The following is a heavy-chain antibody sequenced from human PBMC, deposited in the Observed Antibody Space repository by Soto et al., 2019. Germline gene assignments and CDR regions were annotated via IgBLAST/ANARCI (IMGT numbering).Heavy chain of an antibody. CDR3: ARGPTGYDFWSGYFSGYYYGMDV. CDR1: GYTFTGYY. CDR2: INPNSGGT. D-gene: IGHD3-3*01. J-gene: IGHJ6*02. V-gene: IGHV1-2*04. Sequence: QVQLVQSGAEVKKPGASVKVSCKASGYTFTGYYMHWVRQAPGQGLEWMGWINPNSGGTNYAQKFQGWGTMTRDTSISTAYMELSRLRSDDTAVYYCARGPTGYDFWSGYFSGYYYGMDVWGQGTTVTVSS.